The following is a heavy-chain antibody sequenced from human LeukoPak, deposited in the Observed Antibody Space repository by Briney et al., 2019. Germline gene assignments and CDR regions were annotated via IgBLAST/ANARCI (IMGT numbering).Heavy chain of an antibody. CDR1: GLTFSNYA. CDR2: ISVSGGDT. CDR3: AKVIGLVDPFDY. Sequence: GGSLKLSCAASGLTFSNYAMSWVRQAPGKGLEWVSAISVSGGDTYYADSVKGWFTISRDNSKNTLYLQMNSLRAEDTAVYFCAKVIGLVDPFDYWGQGTLVTVSS. D-gene: IGHD1-26*01. J-gene: IGHJ4*02. V-gene: IGHV3-23*01.